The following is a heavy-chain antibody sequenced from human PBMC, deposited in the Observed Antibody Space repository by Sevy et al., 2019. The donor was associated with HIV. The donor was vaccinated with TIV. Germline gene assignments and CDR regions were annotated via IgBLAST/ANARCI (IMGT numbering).Heavy chain of an antibody. Sequence: GGSLRLSCAASGFTFSDYAMNWVRQAPGKGLEWVSAINGKGRSTHYTDSVEGRFTISRDNAKSTLYLEMNSLRVGDTAVYYCAKTINSGGGVVPAANYYYYGLDVWGQGTTVTVSS. CDR2: INGKGRST. CDR3: AKTINSGGGVVPAANYYYYGLDV. CDR1: GFTFSDYA. J-gene: IGHJ6*02. D-gene: IGHD2-2*01. V-gene: IGHV3-23*01.